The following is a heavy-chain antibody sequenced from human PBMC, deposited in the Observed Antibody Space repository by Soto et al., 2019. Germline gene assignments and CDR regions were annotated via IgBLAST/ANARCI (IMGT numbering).Heavy chain of an antibody. Sequence: SETLALTGGVYGDSISSGDYYWSWIRQPPGKGLEWIGYIYYSGVTYFNPSLKSRVTISVDTSKNQFSLKLSSVTAADTAVYYCTRGYRSGYLGWFDPWGQGTLVTVSS. CDR2: IYYSGVT. J-gene: IGHJ5*02. D-gene: IGHD5-18*01. V-gene: IGHV4-30-4*01. CDR3: TRGYRSGYLGWFDP. CDR1: GDSISSGDYY.